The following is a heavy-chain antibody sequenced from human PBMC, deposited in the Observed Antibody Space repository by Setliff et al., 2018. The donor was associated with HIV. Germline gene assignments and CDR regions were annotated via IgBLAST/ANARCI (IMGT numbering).Heavy chain of an antibody. CDR1: GGSISTSRYY. D-gene: IGHD3-10*01. V-gene: IGHV4-39*01. CDR2: INYRGNT. J-gene: IGHJ6*03. CDR3: ASLDGSESPYIYYYYMDV. Sequence: SETLSLTCTVSGGSISTSRYYWGWIRQPPGKGLEWIGSINYRGNTYYNPSLKSRAAISVDTSKNQISLKLSSVTAADTAGYYCASLDGSESPYIYYYYMDVWGEGTAVTVSS.